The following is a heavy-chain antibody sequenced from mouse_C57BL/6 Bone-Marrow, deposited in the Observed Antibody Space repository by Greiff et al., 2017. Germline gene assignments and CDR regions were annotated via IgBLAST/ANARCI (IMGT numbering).Heavy chain of an antibody. V-gene: IGHV1-64*01. Sequence: QVQLQQPGAELVKPGASVKLSCKASGYTFTSYWMHWVKQRPGPGLEWIGMIHPNSGSTNYNEKFKSKATLTVDKSSSTAYMQLSSLTSEDSAVYYCARSDYYGSRPFAYWGQGTLVTVAA. CDR2: IHPNSGST. CDR3: ARSDYYGSRPFAY. CDR1: GYTFTSYW. J-gene: IGHJ3*01. D-gene: IGHD1-1*01.